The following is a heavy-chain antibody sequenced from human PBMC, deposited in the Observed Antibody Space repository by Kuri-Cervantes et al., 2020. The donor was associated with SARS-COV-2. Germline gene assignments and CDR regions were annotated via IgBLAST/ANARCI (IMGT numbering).Heavy chain of an antibody. J-gene: IGHJ4*02. D-gene: IGHD1-26*01. V-gene: IGHV3-23*01. CDR3: ARGFRGGSYPIMDDY. CDR2: IDGSSGDT. Sequence: GGFLRLSCAASGFTFSSYAMSWVRQAPGKGLEWVSAIDGSSGDTYYADSVKGRCTISRDNSKKTLYLQMNSLRAEDTAVYYCARGFRGGSYPIMDDYWGQGTLVTVSS. CDR1: GFTFSSYA.